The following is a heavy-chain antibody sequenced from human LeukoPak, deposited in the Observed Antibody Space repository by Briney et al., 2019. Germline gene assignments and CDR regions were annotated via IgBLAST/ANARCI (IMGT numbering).Heavy chain of an antibody. J-gene: IGHJ4*02. CDR1: GGSFSGYY. Sequence: SETLSLTCAVYGGSFSGYYWSWIRQPPGKGLEWIGEINHSGSTNYNPSLKSRVTISVDKSKNQFSLKLSSVTAADTAVYYCARYYDQGVDYWGQGTLVTVSS. CDR3: ARYYDQGVDY. V-gene: IGHV4-34*01. CDR2: INHSGST. D-gene: IGHD1-26*01.